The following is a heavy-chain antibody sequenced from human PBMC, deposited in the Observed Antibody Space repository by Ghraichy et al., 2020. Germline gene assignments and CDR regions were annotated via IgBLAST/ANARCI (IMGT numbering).Heavy chain of an antibody. CDR1: GFTFSDHY. CDR2: IRLKVNSSTT. V-gene: IGHV3-72*01. D-gene: IGHD3-10*01. J-gene: IGHJ4*02. CDR3: ARSGVFRPFDY. Sequence: LSLTCAASGFTFSDHYMDWVRQAPGKGLEWVGRIRLKVNSSTTEYVASVKGRFIISRDDSKNSLYLQMNSLKTEDTAVYYCARSGVFRPFDYWGQGTLVTVSS.